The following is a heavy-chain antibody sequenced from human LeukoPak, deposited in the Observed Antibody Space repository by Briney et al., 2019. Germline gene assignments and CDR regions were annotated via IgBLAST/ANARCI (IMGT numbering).Heavy chain of an antibody. CDR1: GFTFSSYE. J-gene: IGHJ6*04. CDR2: ISSSGSTI. Sequence: GGSLRLSCAASGFTFSSYEMNWVRQAPGKGLEWVSYISSSGSTIYYADSVKGRFTISRDNAKNSLYLQMNSLRAEHTAVYYCASLSITIFGVVPMDVWGKGTTVTVSS. D-gene: IGHD3-3*01. CDR3: ASLSITIFGVVPMDV. V-gene: IGHV3-48*03.